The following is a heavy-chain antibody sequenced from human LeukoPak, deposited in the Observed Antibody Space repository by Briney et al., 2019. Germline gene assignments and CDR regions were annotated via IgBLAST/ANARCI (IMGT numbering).Heavy chain of an antibody. CDR2: IYHSGST. D-gene: IGHD6-13*01. Sequence: PSETLSLTCAVSGGSNSSGGYSWSWIRQPPGKGLEWIGYIYHSGSTYYNPSLKSRVTISVDRSKNQFSLKLSSMTAADTAVYYCARYTAAAGRKRAFDIWGQGTMVTVSS. CDR3: ARYTAAAGRKRAFDI. CDR1: GGSNSSGGYS. J-gene: IGHJ3*02. V-gene: IGHV4-30-2*01.